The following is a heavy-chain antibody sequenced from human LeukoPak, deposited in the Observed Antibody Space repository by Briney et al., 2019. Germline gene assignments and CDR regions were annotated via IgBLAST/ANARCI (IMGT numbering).Heavy chain of an antibody. CDR2: ISDSGGST. V-gene: IGHV3-23*01. J-gene: IGHJ4*02. Sequence: GGSLRLSCAASGFTFSSYAMTWVRQAPGKGLEWVSGISDSGGSTFNADSVKGRFTISRDDSNNALYLQMHSLRAEDTALYYCASGPPFLKYFEYWGQGTLVTVSS. D-gene: IGHD2-15*01. CDR3: ASGPPFLKYFEY. CDR1: GFTFSSYA.